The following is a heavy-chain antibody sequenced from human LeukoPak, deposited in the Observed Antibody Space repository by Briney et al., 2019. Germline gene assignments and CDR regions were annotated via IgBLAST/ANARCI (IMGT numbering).Heavy chain of an antibody. CDR2: IYPGDSDT. Sequence: GESLKISCKGSGYSFTSYWIGWVRQMPGKGPEWMGIIYPGDSDTRYSPSFQGQVTISDDKSISTAYLQWSSLKASDTAMYYCGRGSSNHYYYYMDVWGKGTTVPVSS. V-gene: IGHV5-51*03. J-gene: IGHJ6*03. CDR3: GRGSSNHYYYYMDV. D-gene: IGHD3-16*01. CDR1: GYSFTSYW.